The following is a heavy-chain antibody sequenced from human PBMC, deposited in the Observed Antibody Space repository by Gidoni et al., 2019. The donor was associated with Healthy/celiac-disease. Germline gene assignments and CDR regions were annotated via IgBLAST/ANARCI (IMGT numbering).Heavy chain of an antibody. CDR1: GYTFTSYA. CDR2: INAGNGNT. D-gene: IGHD3-22*01. V-gene: IGHV1-3*01. Sequence: QVQLVQSGAEVKKPGASVKVSCKASGYTFTSYAMHWVRQAPGQRLEWMGWINAGNGNTKYSQKFQGRVTITRDTSASTAYMELSSLRSEDTAVYYCARGDYYDSSGPFRFDYWGQGTLVTVSS. CDR3: ARGDYYDSSGPFRFDY. J-gene: IGHJ4*02.